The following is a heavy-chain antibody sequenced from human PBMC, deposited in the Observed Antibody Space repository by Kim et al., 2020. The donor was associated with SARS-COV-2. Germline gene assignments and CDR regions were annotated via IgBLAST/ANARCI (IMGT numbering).Heavy chain of an antibody. CDR3: ARGAGLPSYYGSGSYYNPHYGMDV. J-gene: IGHJ6*02. V-gene: IGHV4-34*01. D-gene: IGHD3-10*01. CDR2: INHSGST. CDR1: GGSFSGYY. Sequence: SETLSLTCAVYGGSFSGYYWSWIRQPPGKGLEWIGEINHSGSTNYNPSLKSRVTISVDTSKNQFSLKLSSVTAADTAVYYCARGAGLPSYYGSGSYYNPHYGMDVWGQGTTVTVSS.